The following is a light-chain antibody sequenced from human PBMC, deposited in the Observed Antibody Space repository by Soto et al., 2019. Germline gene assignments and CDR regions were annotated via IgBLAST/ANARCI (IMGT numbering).Light chain of an antibody. CDR2: DAS. V-gene: IGKV3-20*01. CDR3: HQYVSSPLT. J-gene: IGKJ2*01. CDR1: QSVNSNL. Sequence: EIVLTQSPGTLSLSPGEGATVSCRASQSVNSNLLAWFQQKPGQAPRLLIHDASRRATGIPDRFSGSGSGTFFTLSSSRLEPEDFAVYYCHQYVSSPLTFGQGTKLEIK.